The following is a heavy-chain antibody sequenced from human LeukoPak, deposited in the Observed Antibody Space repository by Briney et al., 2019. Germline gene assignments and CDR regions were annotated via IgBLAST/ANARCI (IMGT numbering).Heavy chain of an antibody. J-gene: IGHJ4*02. Sequence: PGGSLRLTCAASGFMFNSYSMNWVRQAPGEGLEWVSSISSDSLHIYYADSVKGRFIISRDNTERSLYLEMNNLRAEDTAMYYCATYGVKWGYYLDYWGQGILVTVSS. CDR3: ATYGVKWGYYLDY. D-gene: IGHD4-23*01. V-gene: IGHV3-21*01. CDR1: GFMFNSYS. CDR2: ISSDSLHI.